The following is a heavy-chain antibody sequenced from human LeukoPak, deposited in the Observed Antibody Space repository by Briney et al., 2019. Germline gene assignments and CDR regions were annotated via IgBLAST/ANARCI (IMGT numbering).Heavy chain of an antibody. CDR3: AGDRATSYFDY. J-gene: IGHJ4*02. CDR1: GFTFSSYA. D-gene: IGHD1-26*01. Sequence: GGSLRLSCAASGFTFSSYAMHWVRQAPGKGPEWVAVISYDGSNKYYADSVKGRFTISRDNSKNTLYLQMNSLRAEDTAVYYCAGDRATSYFDYWGQGALVTISS. CDR2: ISYDGSNK. V-gene: IGHV3-30*04.